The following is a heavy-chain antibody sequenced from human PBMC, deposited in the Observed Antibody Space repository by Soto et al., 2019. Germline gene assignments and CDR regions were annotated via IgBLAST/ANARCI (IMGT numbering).Heavy chain of an antibody. V-gene: IGHV2-5*02. Sequence: QITLKESGPTLVKPTQTLTLTCTFSGFSLSTSGVGVGWIRQPPGEALEWLALIYWDDDERYSPSLKSRLTTTQDTSKTPEAPTMANMDPVDTAPYYCANSRRGWTFDYRGQGTLVTVSS. J-gene: IGHJ4*02. CDR2: IYWDDDE. D-gene: IGHD6-19*01. CDR1: GFSLSTSGVG. CDR3: ANSRRGWTFDY.